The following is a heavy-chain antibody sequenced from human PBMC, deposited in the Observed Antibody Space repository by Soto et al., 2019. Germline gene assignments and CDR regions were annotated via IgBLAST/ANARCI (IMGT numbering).Heavy chain of an antibody. D-gene: IGHD3-16*01. CDR3: ARGWNIYIGDNWFDP. J-gene: IGHJ5*02. CDR2: IYSGGST. CDR1: GFTVSSNY. Sequence: GGSLRLSCAASGFTVSSNYMNWVRQPPGKGLEWVSVIYSGGSTYYADSVKGRFAISRDNSKNTLYLQMNSLRAEDTAVYYCARGWNIYIGDNWFDPWGQGTLVTVSS. V-gene: IGHV3-66*01.